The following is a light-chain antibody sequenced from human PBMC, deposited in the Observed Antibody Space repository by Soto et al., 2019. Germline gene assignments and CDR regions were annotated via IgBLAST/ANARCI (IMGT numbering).Light chain of an antibody. J-gene: IGLJ1*01. V-gene: IGLV1-40*01. CDR3: QSYDNSLSGYV. CDR1: SSNIGASYD. CDR2: DNT. Sequence: QSVLTQPPSVSGAPGQRVTISCAGSSSNIGASYDGHWYQQLPGTAPKLLIYDNTNRPSGVPGRFSGSKSGTSASLAITGLQAEDEADYYCQSYDNSLSGYVFGTGTKVTVL.